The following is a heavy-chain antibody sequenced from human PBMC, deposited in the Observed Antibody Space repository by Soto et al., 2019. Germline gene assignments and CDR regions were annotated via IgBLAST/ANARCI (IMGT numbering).Heavy chain of an antibody. Sequence: QITLKESGPTLVKPTQTLTLTCSFSGFSLRTSGMGVAWIRQPPGKALEWLALIYWDDDERYSPSLKSRLTITKETATNQVVLTMTNMDPVDTATYYCAQSYYDSGSYYSIPLHYWGQGAMVTVSS. CDR1: GFSLRTSGMG. D-gene: IGHD3-10*01. CDR3: AQSYYDSGSYYSIPLHY. V-gene: IGHV2-5*02. CDR2: IYWDDDE. J-gene: IGHJ4*02.